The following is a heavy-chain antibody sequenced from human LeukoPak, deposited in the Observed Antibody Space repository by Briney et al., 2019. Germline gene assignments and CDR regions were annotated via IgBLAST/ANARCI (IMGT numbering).Heavy chain of an antibody. Sequence: GGSLRLSCAAPGFTFSSYSMNWVRQAPGKGLEWVSYISSSSSTIYYADSVKGRFTISRDNAKNSLYLQMNSLRAEDTAVYYCARRAYDFWSGYYSYWGQGTLVTVSS. CDR1: GFTFSSYS. V-gene: IGHV3-48*01. J-gene: IGHJ4*02. CDR3: ARRAYDFWSGYYSY. D-gene: IGHD3-3*01. CDR2: ISSSSSTI.